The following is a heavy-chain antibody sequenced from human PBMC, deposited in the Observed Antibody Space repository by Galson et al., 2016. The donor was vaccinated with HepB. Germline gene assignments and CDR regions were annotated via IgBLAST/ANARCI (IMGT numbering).Heavy chain of an antibody. CDR1: GFTFNTYA. CDR2: ISHTGGST. J-gene: IGHJ4*02. CDR3: TKDVYSSGWHNY. D-gene: IGHD6-19*01. Sequence: SLRLSRAASGFTFNTYAMSWVRQAPGKRLEWISAISHTGGSTFYGDSVKGRFTISRDNSRNTLYLQMSSLRAEDTAVYYCTKDVYSSGWHNYWGQGTLVTVSS. V-gene: IGHV3-23*01.